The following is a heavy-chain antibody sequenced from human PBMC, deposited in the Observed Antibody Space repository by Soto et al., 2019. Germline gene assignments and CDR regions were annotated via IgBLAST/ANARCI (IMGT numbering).Heavy chain of an antibody. CDR1: GGSISSGDYY. CDR2: IYYGGST. Sequence: PSETLSLTCTVSGGSISSGDYYWSWIRQHPGKGLEWIGYIYYGGSTNYNPSLKSRVTMAVDTTKIQFSLKLTSVTAADTAVYYCARARRYTSSWYWFDPWGQGTLVTVYS. D-gene: IGHD6-13*01. J-gene: IGHJ5*02. V-gene: IGHV4-31*03. CDR3: ARARRYTSSWYWFDP.